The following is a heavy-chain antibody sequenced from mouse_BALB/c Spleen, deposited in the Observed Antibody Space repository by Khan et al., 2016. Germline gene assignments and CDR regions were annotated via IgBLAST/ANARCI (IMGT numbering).Heavy chain of an antibody. Sequence: EVQLQESGPDLVKPSQSLSLTCTVTGYSITSGYSWHWIRQFPGNKLEWMGYIHYSGSTNYNPSLKSRMSITRDTSKNQFFLQLKSVTTEDTSSYYCASYAYDYAMDYWGQGTSVTVSS. CDR3: ASYAYDYAMDY. V-gene: IGHV3-1*02. J-gene: IGHJ4*01. CDR1: GYSITSGYS. D-gene: IGHD2-2*01. CDR2: IHYSGST.